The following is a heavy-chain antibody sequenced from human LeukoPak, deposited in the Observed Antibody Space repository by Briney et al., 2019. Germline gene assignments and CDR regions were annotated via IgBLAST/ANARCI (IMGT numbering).Heavy chain of an antibody. CDR1: GFTFSSYW. Sequence: GGSLRLSCAASGFTFSSYWMHWVRQAPAKGLVGVSRINSDGRSTNYADSVKGRFTMSRDNAKNTLYLQMNSLRAEDTAVYYCARVRWGGLYYFDSWGQGTLVTVSS. CDR2: INSDGRST. J-gene: IGHJ4*02. V-gene: IGHV3-74*01. D-gene: IGHD3-16*01. CDR3: ARVRWGGLYYFDS.